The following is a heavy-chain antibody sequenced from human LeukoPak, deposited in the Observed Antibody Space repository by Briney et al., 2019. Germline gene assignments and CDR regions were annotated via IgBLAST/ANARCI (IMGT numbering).Heavy chain of an antibody. CDR1: GFTFSSYW. CDR3: ARGGSKSAQQLVDY. D-gene: IGHD6-13*01. Sequence: PGGSLRLSCAASGFTFSSYWMSWVRQAPGKGLEGVANIKQDGSEKYYVDSVKGRFTISRHNAKNSLYLQMNSLRAEDTAVYYCARGGSKSAQQLVDYWGQGTLVTVSS. J-gene: IGHJ4*02. V-gene: IGHV3-7*01. CDR2: IKQDGSEK.